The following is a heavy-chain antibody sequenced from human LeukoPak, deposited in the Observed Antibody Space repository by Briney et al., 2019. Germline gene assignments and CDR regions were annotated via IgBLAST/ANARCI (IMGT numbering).Heavy chain of an antibody. D-gene: IGHD3-10*02. J-gene: IGHJ6*04. CDR1: GFTFSSYV. CDR2: ISYDGSNE. CDR3: AELGITMIGGV. Sequence: PGGSLRLSCAASGFTFSSYVMHWVRQAPGKGLEWVAIISYDGSNEYYADSVKGRFTISRDNSKNTLYLQMNGLRAEDTAVYYCAELGITMIGGVWGKGTTVAISS. V-gene: IGHV3-30*04.